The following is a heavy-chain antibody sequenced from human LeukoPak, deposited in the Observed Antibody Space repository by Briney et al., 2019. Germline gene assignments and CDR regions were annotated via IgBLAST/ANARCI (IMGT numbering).Heavy chain of an antibody. Sequence: GGSLRLSCAASGFTVSSNYMSWVRQAPGKGLEWVSVIYSGGSTYYADSVKGRFTISRDNAKNSPYLQMNSLRAEDTAVYFCAASPPGGPNYWGQGALVSVSS. V-gene: IGHV3-53*01. CDR3: AASPPGGPNY. CDR2: IYSGGST. D-gene: IGHD3-16*01. J-gene: IGHJ4*02. CDR1: GFTVSSNY.